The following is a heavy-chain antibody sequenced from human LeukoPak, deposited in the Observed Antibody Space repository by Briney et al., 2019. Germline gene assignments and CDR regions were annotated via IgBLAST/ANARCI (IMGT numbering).Heavy chain of an antibody. CDR1: GFTFSRHG. J-gene: IGHJ4*02. CDR2: ISNDGSRK. D-gene: IGHD3-3*01. V-gene: IGHV3-30*03. Sequence: GGSLRLSCAPSGFTFSRHGMHWVRQAPGKGLEWVAIISNDGSRKYYAHSVEGRFTISRGNSKNTLYLQMDSLRAEDTAVYYCARDRAWNYFDYWGQGALVTVSS. CDR3: ARDRAWNYFDY.